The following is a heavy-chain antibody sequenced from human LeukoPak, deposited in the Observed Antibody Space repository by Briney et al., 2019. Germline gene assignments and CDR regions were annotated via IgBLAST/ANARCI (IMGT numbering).Heavy chain of an antibody. V-gene: IGHV1-2*02. CDR2: INPNSGGT. Sequence: GASVKVSCKASAYTFTGHYIHWVRQAPGKGLEWMGWINPNSGGTIYAQQFQGRVTMTRDTSITTAYMGLSRLRSEDTAVYFCARDGYYDILTGYSKNWFDPWGQGTLVTVSS. J-gene: IGHJ5*02. CDR1: AYTFTGHY. D-gene: IGHD3-9*01. CDR3: ARDGYYDILTGYSKNWFDP.